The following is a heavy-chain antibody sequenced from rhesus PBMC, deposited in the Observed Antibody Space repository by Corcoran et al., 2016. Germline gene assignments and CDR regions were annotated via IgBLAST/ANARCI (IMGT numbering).Heavy chain of an antibody. CDR2: IGGSSVST. CDR3: ASTVPTPGVDY. Sequence: QVQLQESGPGLVKPSETLSLTCAVSGYSISSGYGWSWIRQPPGKGLAWMGYIGGSSVSTNHHTSRKSRVTISKDTSRNQFALKLSTVTAADAAVDYCASTVPTPGVDYWGQGVLVTVSS. V-gene: IGHV4-127*01. J-gene: IGHJ4*01. CDR1: GYSISSGYG. D-gene: IGHD4-23*01.